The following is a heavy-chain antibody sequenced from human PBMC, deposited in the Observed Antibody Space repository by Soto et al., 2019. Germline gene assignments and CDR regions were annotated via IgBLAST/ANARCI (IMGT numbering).Heavy chain of an antibody. V-gene: IGHV4-39*01. Sequence: PSETLSLTCTVSGGSISSSNYYWAWIRQSPGKGLEWVATLYYSGSTYSNPSLKSRVTISVDTSKNQFSLKLSSVTAADTAVYYCARVQWELLSYFDYWGLGSLVTVS. CDR1: GGSISSSNYY. CDR3: ARVQWELLSYFDY. CDR2: LYYSGST. J-gene: IGHJ4*02. D-gene: IGHD1-26*01.